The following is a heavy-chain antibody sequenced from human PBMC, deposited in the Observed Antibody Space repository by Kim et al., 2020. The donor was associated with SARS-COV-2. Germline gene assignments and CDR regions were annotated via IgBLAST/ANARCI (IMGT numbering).Heavy chain of an antibody. Sequence: GGSLRLSCAASGFSVSTYYMSWVRQAPGKGLECVSVIHTNYTTYYADSVKGRLTISRHNSKNSLFLQMNSLRAEDTAAYYCATLHWATIALDYNFDYG. J-gene: IGHJ4*01. V-gene: IGHV3-53*01. CDR1: GFSVSTYY. D-gene: IGHD5-12*01. CDR2: IHTNYTT. CDR3: ATLHWATIALDYNFDY.